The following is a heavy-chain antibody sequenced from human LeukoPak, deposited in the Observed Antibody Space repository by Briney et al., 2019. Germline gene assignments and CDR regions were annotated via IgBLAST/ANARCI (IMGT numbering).Heavy chain of an antibody. V-gene: IGHV1-3*01. CDR2: INAGNGNT. CDR1: GYTFTSYG. D-gene: IGHD3-22*01. CDR3: ARGPRHVTMIVVAPYYYGMDV. J-gene: IGHJ6*02. Sequence: ASVKVSCKASGYTFTSYGISWVQQAPGQRLEWLGWINAGNGNTKYSEKFQDRVTITRDTSASTAYLELSSLRSEDTAVFYCARGPRHVTMIVVAPYYYGMDVWGQGTTVTVSS.